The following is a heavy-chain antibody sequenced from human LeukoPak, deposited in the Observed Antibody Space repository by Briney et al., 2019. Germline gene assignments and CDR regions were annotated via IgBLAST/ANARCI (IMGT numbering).Heavy chain of an antibody. J-gene: IGHJ4*02. V-gene: IGHV4-59*01. Sequence: SETLSLTCTVSGGSISGSYWSWIRQPPGKGLEWIAYMYNSGSTNYNPSLKSRITISIDTSKNQFSLKLSSLTAADTAIYYCARGIESYGDYGYWGQGILVTVSS. CDR1: GGSISGSY. D-gene: IGHD4-17*01. CDR3: ARGIESYGDYGY. CDR2: MYNSGST.